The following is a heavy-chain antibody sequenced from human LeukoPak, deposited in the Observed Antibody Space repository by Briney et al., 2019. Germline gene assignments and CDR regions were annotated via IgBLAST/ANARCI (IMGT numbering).Heavy chain of an antibody. CDR1: GFTFSSYG. V-gene: IGHV3-23*01. D-gene: IGHD6-13*01. CDR3: AKDLSSSWNYFDY. Sequence: GGSLRLSCAASGFTFSSYGMNWVRQAPGKGLEWVSGISGSGGSTYYADSVKGRVTISRDNSKNTLYLQMNSLRAEDTAVYYCAKDLSSSWNYFDYWGQGTLVTVSS. CDR2: ISGSGGST. J-gene: IGHJ4*02.